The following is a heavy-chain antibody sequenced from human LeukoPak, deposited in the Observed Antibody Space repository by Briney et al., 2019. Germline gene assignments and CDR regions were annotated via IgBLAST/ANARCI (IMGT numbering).Heavy chain of an antibody. V-gene: IGHV4-30-2*01. CDR3: ARINYYGSGTYYASIDYGLDV. CDR2: IYESSHA. J-gene: IGHJ6*02. D-gene: IGHD3-10*01. CDR1: GGSISSGGYF. Sequence: SETLSLTCAVSGGSISSGGYFWSWIRQPPGKGLEWIGYIYESSHALYNPSLKSRVSISGDKSKNQFSLRVNSVTAADTAIYYCARINYYGSGTYYASIDYGLDVRGPGTTVIVSS.